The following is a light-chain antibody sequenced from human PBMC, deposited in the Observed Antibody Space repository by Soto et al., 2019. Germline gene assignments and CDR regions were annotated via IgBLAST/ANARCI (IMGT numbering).Light chain of an antibody. V-gene: IGKV3-15*01. CDR2: GAS. CDR3: QQYNNWQT. CDR1: QSVSSN. Sequence: EIVMTQCPATLSVSPGERATLSCRSSQSVSSNLAWYQQKPGQAPRLLIYGASTRATAIPARFSGSGSGTEFTLTISSLQSEDFAVYYCQQYNNWQTFGQGTKVEIK. J-gene: IGKJ1*01.